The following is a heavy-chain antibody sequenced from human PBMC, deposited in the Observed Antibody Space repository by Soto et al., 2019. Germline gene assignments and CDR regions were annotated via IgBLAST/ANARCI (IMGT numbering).Heavy chain of an antibody. Sequence: EVQLVESGGGLVQPGGSLRLSCAASGFTFDDYAMHWVRQAPGKGLEWVSGISWNSGSIGYADSVKGRFTISRDNAKNSLYLQMNSLRAEDTALYYCAKDIAGEGYFDYWGQGTLVTVSS. CDR3: AKDIAGEGYFDY. V-gene: IGHV3-9*01. CDR1: GFTFDDYA. J-gene: IGHJ4*02. CDR2: ISWNSGSI.